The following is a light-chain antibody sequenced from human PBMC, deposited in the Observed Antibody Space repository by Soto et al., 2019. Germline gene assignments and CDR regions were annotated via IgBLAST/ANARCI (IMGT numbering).Light chain of an antibody. CDR1: QSVSRY. J-gene: IGKJ1*01. CDR3: QQRSNWPRT. Sequence: EIVLTQSPATLSLSPGERATLSCSASQSVSRYLAWYQQKPGQAPRLLIYDASNRATGIPARFSGSGSGTDFTLTISSLEPEDFAVYYCQQRSNWPRTFGQGTKVEIK. CDR2: DAS. V-gene: IGKV3-11*01.